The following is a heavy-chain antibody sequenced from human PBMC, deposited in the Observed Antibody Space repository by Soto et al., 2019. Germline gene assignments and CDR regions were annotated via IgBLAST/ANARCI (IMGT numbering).Heavy chain of an antibody. Sequence: GASVKVSCKASGGTFSSYAISWVRQAPGQGLEWMGGIIPIFGTANYAQKFQGRVTITADESTSTAYMELSSLRSEDTAVYYCAREGTYGDYALDYWGQGTLVTVSS. V-gene: IGHV1-69*13. CDR3: AREGTYGDYALDY. CDR1: GGTFSSYA. D-gene: IGHD4-17*01. J-gene: IGHJ4*02. CDR2: IIPIFGTA.